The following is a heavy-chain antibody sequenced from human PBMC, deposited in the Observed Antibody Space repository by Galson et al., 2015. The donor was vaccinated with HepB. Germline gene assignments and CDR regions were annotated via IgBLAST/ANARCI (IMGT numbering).Heavy chain of an antibody. V-gene: IGHV3-23*01. CDR1: GFTFSSCA. Sequence: SLRLSCAASGFTFSSCAMSWVRQAPGKGLEWVSVFSGSGGSTYYADSVKGRFIISRDNSKNTVYLQVNSLRAEDTAVYYCAKGGSGTYPTPFDYWGQGTLVTVSS. CDR2: FSGSGGST. J-gene: IGHJ4*02. CDR3: AKGGSGTYPTPFDY. D-gene: IGHD3-10*01.